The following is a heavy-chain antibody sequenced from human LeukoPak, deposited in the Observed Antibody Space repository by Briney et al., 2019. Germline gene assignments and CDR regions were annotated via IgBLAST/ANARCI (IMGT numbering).Heavy chain of an antibody. CDR2: INPNSGGT. CDR1: GYTFTDYY. D-gene: IGHD1-26*01. CDR3: ASFPEGSWSYYIFDY. Sequence: ASVKVSCQASGYTFTDYYMHWVRQAPGQGLEWVGWINPNSGGTNYEQKFQGRVTMTRATSISTAFMELSRLRCCDPAGYYCASFPEGSWSYYIFDYWGQGTLVTVSS. J-gene: IGHJ4*02. V-gene: IGHV1-2*02.